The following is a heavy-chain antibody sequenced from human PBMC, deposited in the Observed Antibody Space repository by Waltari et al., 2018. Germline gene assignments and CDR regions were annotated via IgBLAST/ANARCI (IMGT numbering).Heavy chain of an antibody. J-gene: IGHJ4*02. Sequence: EVQLVESGGGLVLPGGSLRLSCAASGLTFSRYSMNWVRQAPGKGLEWVSYISSSSSTIYYADSVKGRFTISRDNAKNSLYLQMNSLRAEDTAVYYCARELTIFGVAYWGQGTLVTVSS. CDR2: ISSSSSTI. V-gene: IGHV3-48*04. D-gene: IGHD3-3*01. CDR1: GLTFSRYS. CDR3: ARELTIFGVAY.